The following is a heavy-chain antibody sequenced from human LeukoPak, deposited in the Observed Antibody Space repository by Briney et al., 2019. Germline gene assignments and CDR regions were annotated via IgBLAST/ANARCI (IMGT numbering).Heavy chain of an antibody. CDR1: GGSISSGGYY. V-gene: IGHV4-31*03. D-gene: IGHD1-26*01. Sequence: SETLSLTCTVSGGSISSGGYYWSWIRQHPGKGLEWIGYIYYSGSTYYNPCLKSRVTISVDTSKNQFSLKLSSVTAADTAVYYCARHALVGATHPFDYWGQGTLVTVSS. CDR3: ARHALVGATHPFDY. CDR2: IYYSGST. J-gene: IGHJ4*02.